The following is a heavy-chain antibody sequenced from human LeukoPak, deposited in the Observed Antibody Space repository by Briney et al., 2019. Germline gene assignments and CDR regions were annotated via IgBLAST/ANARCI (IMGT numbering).Heavy chain of an antibody. V-gene: IGHV1-18*01. J-gene: IGHJ6*02. Sequence: ASVKVSCKASGYTFTIYGISWVRQAPGQGLEWMGWISGYNGNTDYAQKLQGRVTMSTDTSTSTAYMELRSLRSDDTAVYYCAREFREVLRFLEWGKTYYGMDVWGQGPTVTVSS. CDR1: GYTFTIYG. CDR3: AREFREVLRFLEWGKTYYGMDV. CDR2: ISGYNGNT. D-gene: IGHD3-3*01.